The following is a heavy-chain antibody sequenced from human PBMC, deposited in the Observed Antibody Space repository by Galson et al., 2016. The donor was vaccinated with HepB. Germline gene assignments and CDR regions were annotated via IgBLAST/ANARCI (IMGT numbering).Heavy chain of an antibody. J-gene: IGHJ6*02. V-gene: IGHV4-39*01. Sequence: SETLSLTCTVSGGSISSNNYYWIWIRQPPGKGLEWIGSIYYSGITYYNASLKSRVTISVDTSKNQFSLKLSSVTAADTALYYCATLSVNHYGMDVWGQGTTVTVSS. D-gene: IGHD1-14*01. CDR3: ATLSVNHYGMDV. CDR1: GGSISSNNYY. CDR2: IYYSGIT.